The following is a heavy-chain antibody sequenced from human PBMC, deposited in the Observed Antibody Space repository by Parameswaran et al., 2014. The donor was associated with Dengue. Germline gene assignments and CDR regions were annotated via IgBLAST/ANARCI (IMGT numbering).Heavy chain of an antibody. D-gene: IGHD5-12*01. CDR3: ARGRYSGFPRYYYGMDV. J-gene: IGHJ6*02. Sequence: VRQAPGKGLEWIGEINHSGSTNYNPSLKSRVTISVDTSKNQFSLKLSSVTAADTAVYYCARGRYSGFPRYYYGMDVWGQGTTVTVSS. CDR2: INHSGST. V-gene: IGHV4-34*01.